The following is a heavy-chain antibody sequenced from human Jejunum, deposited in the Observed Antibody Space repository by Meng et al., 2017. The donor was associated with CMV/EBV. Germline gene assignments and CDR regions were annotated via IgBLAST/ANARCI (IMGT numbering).Heavy chain of an antibody. CDR2: INWNGGSA. D-gene: IGHD3-10*01. CDR3: ARDRVRGVIIALYGMDV. V-gene: IGHV3-20*03. J-gene: IGHJ6*02. CDR1: FDDYG. Sequence: FDDYGMSWVRQAPGKGLEWVSGINWNGGSAGYADSVKGRFTISRDNAKNSLYLQMNSLRAEDTALYYCARDRVRGVIIALYGMDVWGQGTTVTVSS.